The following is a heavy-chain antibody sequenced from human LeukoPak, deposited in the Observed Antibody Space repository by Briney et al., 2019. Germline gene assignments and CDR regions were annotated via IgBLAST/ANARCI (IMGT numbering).Heavy chain of an antibody. CDR2: IRYDGSNK. V-gene: IGHV3-30*02. J-gene: IGHJ4*02. D-gene: IGHD4-17*01. Sequence: GGSLRLSCAASGFTFSSYGMHWVRQAPGKGLEWVAFIRYDGSNKYYADSVKGRFTISRDNSKNTLYVQMNSLRAEDTAVYYCAKVLALYGDYAYWGQGTLVTVSS. CDR3: AKVLALYGDYAY. CDR1: GFTFSSYG.